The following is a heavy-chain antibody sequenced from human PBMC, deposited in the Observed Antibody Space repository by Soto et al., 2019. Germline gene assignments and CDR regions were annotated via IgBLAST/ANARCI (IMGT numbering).Heavy chain of an antibody. CDR1: GFSLSTSGVG. CDR2: IYWDDDK. V-gene: IGHV2-5*02. Sequence: QITLKESGPTLVKPTQTLTLTGTFSGFSLSTSGVGVGWIRQPPGKALEWLTFIYWDDDKRNSPFLKSRLTITNDTCKNQVDLTRTSMDPVDTATYYCAHLVVAGSTSSFDSWGQGTLVTVSS. J-gene: IGHJ4*02. D-gene: IGHD2-15*01. CDR3: AHLVVAGSTSSFDS.